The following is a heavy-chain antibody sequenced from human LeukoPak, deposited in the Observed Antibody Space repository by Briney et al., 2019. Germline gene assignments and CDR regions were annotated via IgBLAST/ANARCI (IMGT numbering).Heavy chain of an antibody. CDR2: IYHSGST. CDR3: ARGSGYFDY. Sequence: SETLSLTCAVSGGSISSGGYSWSWIRQPPRKGLEWIGYIYHSGSTYYNPSLKSRVTISVDRSKNQFSLKLSSVTAADTAVYYCARGSGYFDYWGQGTLVTVSS. CDR1: GGSISSGGYS. V-gene: IGHV4-30-2*01. J-gene: IGHJ4*02.